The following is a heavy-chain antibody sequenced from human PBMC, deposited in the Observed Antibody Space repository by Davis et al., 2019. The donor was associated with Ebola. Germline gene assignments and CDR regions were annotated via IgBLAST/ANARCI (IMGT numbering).Heavy chain of an antibody. CDR2: IAWDDDK. Sequence: SGPTLVKPTQTLTLTCTFSGFSLSTSGVGVGWIRQPPGKALEWLARIAWDDDKYYSTSLKTRLTISKDTSKNQVVLTMTNMDPVDTATYYCARSPGYTAMGNYWYFDLWGRGTLVTVSS. CDR3: ARSPGYTAMGNYWYFDL. D-gene: IGHD5-18*01. CDR1: GFSLSTSGVG. J-gene: IGHJ2*01. V-gene: IGHV2-70*11.